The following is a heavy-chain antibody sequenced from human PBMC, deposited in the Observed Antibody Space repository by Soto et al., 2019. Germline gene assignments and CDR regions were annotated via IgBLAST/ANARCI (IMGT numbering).Heavy chain of an antibody. Sequence: QITLKESGPTLVKPTQTLTLTCTFSGFSLSTSGVGVGWIRQPPGKALEWLALIYWNDDKRYSPSLKSRLTITKDTSKNQVVLTMTNMDPVDTATYYCARSYYDILTGYRNGDYLGQGTLVTVSS. V-gene: IGHV2-5*01. J-gene: IGHJ4*02. CDR2: IYWNDDK. CDR3: ARSYYDILTGYRNGDY. D-gene: IGHD3-9*01. CDR1: GFSLSTSGVG.